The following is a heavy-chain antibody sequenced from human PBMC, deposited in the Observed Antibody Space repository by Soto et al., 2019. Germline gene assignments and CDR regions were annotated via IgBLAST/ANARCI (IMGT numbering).Heavy chain of an antibody. CDR1: GGSTSSSNW. J-gene: IGHJ5*02. CDR2: IYHSGST. D-gene: IGHD1-26*01. V-gene: IGHV4-4*02. Sequence: SETLSLTCAGSGGSTSSSNWWSWVRQPPGKGLEWIGEIYHSGSTNYNPSLKSRVTISVDKSKNQSSLKLSSVTAADTAVYYCARDRGASGSYSSDPRGQGTLVTVSS. CDR3: ARDRGASGSYSSDP.